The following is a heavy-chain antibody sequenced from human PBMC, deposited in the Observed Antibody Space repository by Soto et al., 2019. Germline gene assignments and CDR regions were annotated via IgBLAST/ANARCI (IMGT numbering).Heavy chain of an antibody. Sequence: GGSLRLSCEGSGFTFSSYAMSWVRQAPGRGLEWVSGISGNGASTYYADSVKGRFSISRANSNNTWGLQRNSRRVEDPATYYCATDEIAMSGPAMSAFDIWGQGTMVTVSS. J-gene: IGHJ3*02. CDR1: GFTFSSYA. CDR2: ISGNGAST. V-gene: IGHV3-23*01. CDR3: ATDEIAMSGPAMSAFDI.